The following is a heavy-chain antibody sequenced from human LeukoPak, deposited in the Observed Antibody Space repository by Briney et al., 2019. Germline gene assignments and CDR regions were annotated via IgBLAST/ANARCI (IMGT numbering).Heavy chain of an antibody. CDR1: GFTFTNAW. CDR2: IKSKTDGGTT. Sequence: GGSPRLSCAVSGFTFTNAWMSWVRQAPGRGLEWVGRIKSKTDGGTTDYAAPVKGRFTISRDDSKNTLYLQMNSLKTEDTAVYYCTTFGYSYGRYWGQGTLVTVSS. J-gene: IGHJ4*02. V-gene: IGHV3-15*01. D-gene: IGHD5-18*01. CDR3: TTFGYSYGRY.